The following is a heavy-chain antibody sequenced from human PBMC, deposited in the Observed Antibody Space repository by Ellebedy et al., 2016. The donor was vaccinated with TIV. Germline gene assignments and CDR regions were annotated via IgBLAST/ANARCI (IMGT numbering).Heavy chain of an antibody. CDR3: ARDDYGGDYGHYYGMDV. CDR2: IIPIFGTA. J-gene: IGHJ6*02. CDR1: GGTFSSYA. D-gene: IGHD4-23*01. V-gene: IGHV1-69*13. Sequence: ASVKVSCKASGGTFSSYAISWVRQAPGQGLEWMGGIIPIFGTANYAQKFQGRVTITADESTSTAYMELSSLRSEDTAVYYCARDDYGGDYGHYYGMDVWGQGTTVTVSS.